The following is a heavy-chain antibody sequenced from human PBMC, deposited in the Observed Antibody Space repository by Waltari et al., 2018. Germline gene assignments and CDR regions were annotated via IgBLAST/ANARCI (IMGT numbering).Heavy chain of an antibody. D-gene: IGHD3-3*01. CDR2: MNPNSGNT. CDR1: GYTFTSYD. J-gene: IGHJ6*03. V-gene: IGHV1-8*01. Sequence: QVQLVQSGAEVKKPGASVKVSCKASGYTFTSYDLNWVRQATGQGLEWMGWMNPNSGNTGYAQKFQGRVTMTRNTSISTAYMELSSLRSEDTAVYYCARGLYDFWSGQYYYYYMDVWGKGTTVTVSS. CDR3: ARGLYDFWSGQYYYYYMDV.